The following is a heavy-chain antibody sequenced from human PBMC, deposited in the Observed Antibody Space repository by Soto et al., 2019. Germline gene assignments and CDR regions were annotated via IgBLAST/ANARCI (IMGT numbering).Heavy chain of an antibody. J-gene: IGHJ4*02. D-gene: IGHD3-10*01. Sequence: QVQLVQSGAEVKKPGASVKVSCKASGYTFTSYAMHWVRQAPGQRLEWMGWINAGNGNTKYSQKFQGRVTITRDTSASTAYMELSSLRSEDTAVYYCARDASRPFSGSYSRHFDYWGQGTLVTVSS. V-gene: IGHV1-3*01. CDR1: GYTFTSYA. CDR3: ARDASRPFSGSYSRHFDY. CDR2: INAGNGNT.